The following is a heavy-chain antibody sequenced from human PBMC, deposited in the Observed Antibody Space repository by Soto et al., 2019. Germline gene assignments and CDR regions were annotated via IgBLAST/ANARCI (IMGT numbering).Heavy chain of an antibody. CDR3: ARAPSGAYTMIAGTFDY. Sequence: EVQLVESGGGLIQPGGSLRLSCAASGFTVSSNYMSWVRQAPGKGLEWVSVIYSGGSTYYADSVKGRFTISRDNSKNTLYLQMNSLRAEDTAVYYCARAPSGAYTMIAGTFDYWGQGTLVTVSS. CDR1: GFTVSSNY. CDR2: IYSGGST. J-gene: IGHJ4*02. D-gene: IGHD3-22*01. V-gene: IGHV3-53*01.